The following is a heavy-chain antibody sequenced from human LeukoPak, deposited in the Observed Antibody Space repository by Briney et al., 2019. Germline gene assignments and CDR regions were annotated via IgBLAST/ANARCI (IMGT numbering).Heavy chain of an antibody. CDR1: GGSIGSYY. J-gene: IGHJ5*02. Sequence: PSETLSLTCTVSGGSIGSYYWSWIRQPPGKGLEWIGSIYFSGSTNYNPSHNSRVPISVDTSKQQFSLKLISLTAADTAKYYCARDYCSSTSCHAAKNWFDPWGQGTLVTVSS. V-gene: IGHV4-59*01. CDR3: ARDYCSSTSCHAAKNWFDP. D-gene: IGHD2-2*01. CDR2: IYFSGST.